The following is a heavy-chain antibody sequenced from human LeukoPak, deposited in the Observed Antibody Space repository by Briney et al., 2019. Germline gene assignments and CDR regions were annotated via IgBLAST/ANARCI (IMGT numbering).Heavy chain of an antibody. Sequence: PSETLSLTCTVSGGSISSGGYYWSWIRQPPGKGLEWIGYIYHSGSTYYNPSLKSRVTISVDRSKNQFSLKLSSVTAADTAVYYCASAGGSSWYGEDAFDIWGQGTMVTVSS. CDR3: ASAGGSSWYGEDAFDI. D-gene: IGHD6-13*01. V-gene: IGHV4-30-2*01. CDR1: GGSISSGGYY. CDR2: IYHSGST. J-gene: IGHJ3*02.